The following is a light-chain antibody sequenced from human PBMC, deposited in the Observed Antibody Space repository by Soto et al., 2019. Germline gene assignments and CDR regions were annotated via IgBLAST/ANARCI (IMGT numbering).Light chain of an antibody. Sequence: QSVLPQPPSLAGALRQNIIISLTGAGSNFRAGFDAHWYQQLPGTAPNHLISGNTNRPSGVPDRFSGSKSGTSASLVITGLQADYEADYDGKSYDTGLGGLVVFGGGTKLTVL. J-gene: IGLJ2*01. V-gene: IGLV1-40*01. CDR2: GNT. CDR3: KSYDTGLGGLVV. CDR1: GSNFRAGFD.